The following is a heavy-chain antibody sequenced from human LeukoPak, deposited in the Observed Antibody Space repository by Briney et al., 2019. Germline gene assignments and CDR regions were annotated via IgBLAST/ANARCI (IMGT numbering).Heavy chain of an antibody. CDR2: IYYSGST. CDR3: ARTQGYCSSTSCLGWFDP. D-gene: IGHD2-2*01. V-gene: IGHV4-59*01. CDR1: GGSISSYY. J-gene: IGHJ5*02. Sequence: PSETLSLTCTVSGGSISSYYWSWIRQPPGKGLEWIGYIYYSGSTNYNPSLKSRVTISVDTSKNQFSLKLSSVTAADTAVYYCARTQGYCSSTSCLGWFDPWGQGTLVTVSS.